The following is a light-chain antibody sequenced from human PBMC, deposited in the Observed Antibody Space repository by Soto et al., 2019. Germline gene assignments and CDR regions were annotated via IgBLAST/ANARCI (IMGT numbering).Light chain of an antibody. Sequence: QSVLTQPPSVSGAPGQRVTISCTGSSSNIGAGYDVQWYQQLPGTAPKLLIYGNSNRPSGVPDRFSGSKSGTSASLAITGLRAEDEGDYHCQSYDSSLSGVVFGGGTKLTVL. V-gene: IGLV1-40*01. CDR2: GNS. J-gene: IGLJ2*01. CDR3: QSYDSSLSGVV. CDR1: SSNIGAGYD.